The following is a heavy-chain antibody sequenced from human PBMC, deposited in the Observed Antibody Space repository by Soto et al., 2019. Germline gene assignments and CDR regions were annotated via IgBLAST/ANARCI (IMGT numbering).Heavy chain of an antibody. D-gene: IGHD6-19*01. CDR2: MYSSVSSGYVYSSGST. CDR1: GGSIRGYY. J-gene: IGHJ4*01. CDR3: AREQAVAGNDYFDY. V-gene: IGHV4-59*01. Sequence: SETLSLTCTVSGGSIRGYYWGWIRQPPGKGLEWIGYMYSSVSSGYVYSSGSTKYNPSLQSRVTISVDTSNYQLSLKLTSVTAADTAMYYCAREQAVAGNDYFDYWGHGILVTVSS.